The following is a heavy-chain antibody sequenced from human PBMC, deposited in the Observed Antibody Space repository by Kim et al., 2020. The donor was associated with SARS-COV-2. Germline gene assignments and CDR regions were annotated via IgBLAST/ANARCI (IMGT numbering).Heavy chain of an antibody. J-gene: IGHJ4*02. CDR3: ARDLYY. CDR2: IVPLIGTP. Sequence: SVKVSCKASGDSFNSYVFSWVRQAPGQGLEWMGGIVPLIGTPDYAQTFQGRLTITADESTNTAYMELSNLKSEDTAIYYCARDLYYWGQGTLVTVSS. V-gene: IGHV1-69*13. CDR1: GDSFNSYV.